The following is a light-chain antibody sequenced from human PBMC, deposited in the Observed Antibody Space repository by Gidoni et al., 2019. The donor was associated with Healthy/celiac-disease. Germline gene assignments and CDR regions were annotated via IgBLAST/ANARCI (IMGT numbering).Light chain of an antibody. V-gene: IGKV3-11*01. J-gene: IGKJ3*01. Sequence: EMVLTQSPATLSLSPGERATLSCRASQSVSSYLAWYQQKPGQAPRLLIYDASNRATGIPARFSGSGSGTDFTLTISSLEPEDFAVYYCRQRSNWPRFTFGPGTKVDIK. CDR1: QSVSSY. CDR2: DAS. CDR3: RQRSNWPRFT.